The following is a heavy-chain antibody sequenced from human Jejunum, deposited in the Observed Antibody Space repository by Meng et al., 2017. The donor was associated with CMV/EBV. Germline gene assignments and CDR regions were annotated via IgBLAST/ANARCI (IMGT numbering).Heavy chain of an antibody. Sequence: QVQLQGSAPGLVTPSQTLSLTCSVSGGSIGSGDYYWSWIRQPPGKGLEWIGYIHDTGSTYYNPSLKSRVDISLGTSRNHFSLTLSSVTAEDTAVYFCARGSIFVSFDSWGQGTLVTVSS. CDR3: ARGSIFVSFDS. CDR2: IHDTGST. J-gene: IGHJ4*02. D-gene: IGHD3-3*01. CDR1: GGSIGSGDYY. V-gene: IGHV4-30-4*08.